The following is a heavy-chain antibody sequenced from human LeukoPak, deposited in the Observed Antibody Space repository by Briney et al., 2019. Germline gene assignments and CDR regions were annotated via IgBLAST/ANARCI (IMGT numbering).Heavy chain of an antibody. V-gene: IGHV1-69*13. CDR3: ARANRGPNMVRGVITGPYYYYGMDV. Sequence: GASVKVSCKASGGTFSSYAISWVRQAPGQGLEWMGGIIPIFGTANYAQKFQGRVTITADESTSTAYMELSSLRSEDTAVYYCARANRGPNMVRGVITGPYYYYGMDVWGQGTTVTVSS. CDR1: GGTFSSYA. J-gene: IGHJ6*02. D-gene: IGHD3-10*01. CDR2: IIPIFGTA.